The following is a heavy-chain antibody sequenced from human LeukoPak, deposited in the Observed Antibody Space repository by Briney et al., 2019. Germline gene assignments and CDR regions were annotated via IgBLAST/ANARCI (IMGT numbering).Heavy chain of an antibody. CDR1: GFSLTARGMC. CDR3: ARTVKHFYERSGYYFYFDY. V-gene: IGHV2-70*11. Sequence: EPGPALMKPTQTLTLTCTFSGFSLTARGMCVSWISQPPGKALEWLARIDWDDDGYYSTSLKTRLTISKDTSKNQVVLTMTNMDPVDTATYYCARTVKHFYERSGYYFYFDYWGQGRLVTVSS. J-gene: IGHJ4*02. CDR2: IDWDDDG. D-gene: IGHD3-22*01.